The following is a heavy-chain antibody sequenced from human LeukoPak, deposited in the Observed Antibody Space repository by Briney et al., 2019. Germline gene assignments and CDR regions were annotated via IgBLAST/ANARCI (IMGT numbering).Heavy chain of an antibody. D-gene: IGHD3-16*02. CDR3: ASRYVWGSYR. V-gene: IGHV3-30*02. CDR1: GFTFSSYG. J-gene: IGHJ4*02. CDR2: IQYDGSNQ. Sequence: GGSLRLSCAASGFTFSSYGMSWVRQAPGKGLEWVAYIQYDGSNQQYADSVKGRFSISRDSSKNILYLQMNSLRAEDTAVYYCASRYVWGSYRWGQGTLVTVSS.